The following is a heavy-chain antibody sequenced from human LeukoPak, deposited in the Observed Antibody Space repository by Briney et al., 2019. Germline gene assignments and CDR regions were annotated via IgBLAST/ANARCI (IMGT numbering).Heavy chain of an antibody. J-gene: IGHJ4*02. CDR3: ARGSPARLDY. Sequence: SETLSLTGAVYGGSYSGYYWSWIRQPPGKGLEWIGEINHSGSTNYNPSLKSRVTISVDTSKNQFSLKLSSVTAADTAVYYCARGSPARLDYWGQGTLVTVSS. CDR1: GGSYSGYY. V-gene: IGHV4-34*01. CDR2: INHSGST.